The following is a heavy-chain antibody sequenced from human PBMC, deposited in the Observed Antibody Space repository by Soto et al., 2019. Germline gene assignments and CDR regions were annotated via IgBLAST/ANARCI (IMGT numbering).Heavy chain of an antibody. V-gene: IGHV1-24*01. Sequence: ASVKVSCKVSGYTLTELSMHWVRHAPGKGLEWMGGFDPEDGETIYAQKLQGRVTMTEDTSTDTAYMELSSLRSEDTAVYYCATTITMVRGVTFDDYYYYMDVWGKGTTVTV. CDR2: FDPEDGET. CDR1: GYTLTELS. J-gene: IGHJ6*03. CDR3: ATTITMVRGVTFDDYYYYMDV. D-gene: IGHD3-10*01.